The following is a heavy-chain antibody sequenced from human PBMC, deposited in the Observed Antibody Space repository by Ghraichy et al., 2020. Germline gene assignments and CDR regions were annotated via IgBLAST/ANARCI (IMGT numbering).Heavy chain of an antibody. CDR1: GGSISSSSYY. J-gene: IGHJ5*02. CDR2: IYYSGST. Sequence: SETLSLTCTVSGGSISSSSYYWGWIRQPPGKGLEWIGSIYYSGSTYYNPSLKSRVTISVDTSKNQFSLKLSSVTAADTAVYYCAAGEYQLLRGCWCDPWGQGSLVTVSS. V-gene: IGHV4-39*01. D-gene: IGHD2-2*01. CDR3: AAGEYQLLRGCWCDP.